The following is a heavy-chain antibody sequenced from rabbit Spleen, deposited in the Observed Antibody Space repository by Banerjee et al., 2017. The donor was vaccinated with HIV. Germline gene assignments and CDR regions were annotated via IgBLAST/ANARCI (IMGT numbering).Heavy chain of an antibody. Sequence: QEHLKESGGGLVQPGGSLKLSCTASGFTLSSYYMNWVRQAPGKGLEWIACAYAGSSGGTYSATWAKGRFTISKTSSTTVTLQMTSLTAADTATYFCARDAGTSFSTYGMDLWGQGTLVTVS. CDR3: ARDAGTSFSTYGMDL. J-gene: IGHJ6*01. CDR1: GFTLSSYYM. V-gene: IGHV1S45*01. CDR2: AYAGSSGGT. D-gene: IGHD8-1*01.